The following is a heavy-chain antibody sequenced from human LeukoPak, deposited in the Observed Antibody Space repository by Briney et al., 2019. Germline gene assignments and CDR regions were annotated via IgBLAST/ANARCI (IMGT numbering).Heavy chain of an antibody. CDR1: GFTFSSYA. Sequence: GGSLRLSCAASGFTFSSYAMSWVRQAPGKGLEWVSVIYDGGSAYYADSVKGRFTISRHNSKNTVYLQMISLRAEDTAVYYCARDNVRNYGMDVWGQGTTVTVSS. V-gene: IGHV3-66*01. D-gene: IGHD3-10*01. CDR2: IYDGGSA. CDR3: ARDNVRNYGMDV. J-gene: IGHJ6*02.